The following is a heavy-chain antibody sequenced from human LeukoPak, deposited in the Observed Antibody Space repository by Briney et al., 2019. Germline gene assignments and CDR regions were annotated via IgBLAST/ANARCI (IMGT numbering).Heavy chain of an antibody. D-gene: IGHD6-19*01. CDR1: GYTFTDYY. V-gene: IGHV1-2*02. J-gene: IGHJ4*02. CDR3: ARWVAGQYYFDY. CDR2: INPNSGGT. Sequence: ASVKVSCKASGYTFTDYYIHWVRQAPGQGLEWMGWINPNSGGTNYAQKFQGRVTMSRYTSITTAYMELSRLGSDDTAVYYCARWVAGQYYFDYWGQGTLVTVSS.